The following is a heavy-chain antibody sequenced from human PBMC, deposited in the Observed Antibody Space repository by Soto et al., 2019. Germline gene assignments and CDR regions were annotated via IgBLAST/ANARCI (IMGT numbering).Heavy chain of an antibody. D-gene: IGHD6-13*01. CDR1: GDSINSDNYY. Sequence: PSETLSLTCSVSGDSINSDNYYWGWIRQPPGKGLEWIGSIYYRGNTYYNPSLKTRVTISLDKSKSQFSLKLNSVTAADTAVYYCARGPLVAAAGTVYYYYGMDVWGQGTTVTVSS. CDR3: ARGPLVAAAGTVYYYYGMDV. CDR2: IYYRGNT. J-gene: IGHJ6*02. V-gene: IGHV4-39*07.